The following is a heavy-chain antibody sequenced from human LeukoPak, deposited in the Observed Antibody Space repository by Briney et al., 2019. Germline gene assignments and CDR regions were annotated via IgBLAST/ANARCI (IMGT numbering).Heavy chain of an antibody. J-gene: IGHJ3*02. D-gene: IGHD3-22*01. CDR2: IYSGGST. Sequence: GGSLRLSCAASGFTVSSNYMSWVRQAPGQGLEWVSVIYSGGSTYYADSVKGRFTMSRDNSKNTLYLQMNSLRAEDTAVYYCARDLDYYDSSGYLDAFDIWGQGTMVTVSS. CDR3: ARDLDYYDSSGYLDAFDI. CDR1: GFTVSSNY. V-gene: IGHV3-66*01.